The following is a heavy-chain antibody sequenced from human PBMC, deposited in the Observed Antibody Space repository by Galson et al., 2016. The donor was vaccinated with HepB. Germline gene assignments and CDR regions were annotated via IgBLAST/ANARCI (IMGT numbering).Heavy chain of an antibody. CDR2: IYGGDSDS. D-gene: IGHD2-2*01. J-gene: IGHJ4*02. Sequence: QSGAEVKKPGESLKISCQTSGFIFNSYWIAWVRQLPGEGLEWMGLIYGGDSDSRYSPSFKGQVTFSVDRATKTAFLNLSSLKASDSGIYFCARLPFCSSTSCPFEIWGQGTVVTVSS. V-gene: IGHV5-51*01. CDR3: ARLPFCSSTSCPFEI. CDR1: GFIFNSYW.